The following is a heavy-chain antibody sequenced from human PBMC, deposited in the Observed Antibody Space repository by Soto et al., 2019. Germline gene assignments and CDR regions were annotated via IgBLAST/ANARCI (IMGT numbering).Heavy chain of an antibody. CDR3: ALRYGSGSNYSYYGMDV. D-gene: IGHD3-10*01. J-gene: IGHJ6*02. CDR2: NIPIFGTA. V-gene: IGHV1-69*12. Sequence: QVQLVQSGAEVKKPGSSVKVSCKASGGTFSSYAISWVRQAPGQGLEWMGGNIPIFGTADYAQKFQGRVTITADESTSTAYMEQSSLRSEDTAVYYCALRYGSGSNYSYYGMDVWGQGTTVTVSS. CDR1: GGTFSSYA.